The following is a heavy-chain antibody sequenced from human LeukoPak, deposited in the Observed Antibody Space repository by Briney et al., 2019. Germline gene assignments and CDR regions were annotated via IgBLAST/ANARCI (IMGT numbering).Heavy chain of an antibody. J-gene: IGHJ4*02. Sequence: SETLSLTCAVSGYSISSGHRWGWIRQPPGKGLEWIGHIFHNGNTYYNPSLQSRVTMSVDTSKNQFSLRMTSVTTADTAVYYCAREGSDFWTEGTPPLWGQGTLVIVS. D-gene: IGHD3-3*01. CDR3: AREGSDFWTEGTPPL. CDR1: GYSISSGHR. CDR2: IFHNGNT. V-gene: IGHV4-38-2*02.